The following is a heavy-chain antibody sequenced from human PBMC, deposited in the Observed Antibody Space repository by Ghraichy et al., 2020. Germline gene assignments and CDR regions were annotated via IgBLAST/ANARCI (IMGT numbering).Heavy chain of an antibody. CDR2: INHSGST. J-gene: IGHJ4*02. CDR3: ASKRYCSGGRCRAQMYYFDY. Sequence: SQTLSLTCAVYGGSFSGYYWSWIRQPPGKGLEWIGEINHSGSTNYNPSLKNRVTISVDTSKNQFSLKLSSVTAADTAVYYCASKRYCSGGRCRAQMYYFDYWGQGTLVTVSS. CDR1: GGSFSGYY. D-gene: IGHD2-15*01. V-gene: IGHV4-34*01.